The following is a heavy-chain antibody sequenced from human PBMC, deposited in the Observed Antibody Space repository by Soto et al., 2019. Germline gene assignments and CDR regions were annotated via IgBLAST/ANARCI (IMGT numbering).Heavy chain of an antibody. CDR3: AAHNVYSSGLDAFDI. CDR2: INPSGGST. J-gene: IGHJ3*02. Sequence: ASVNVPCKSSGYTFTSYYIHWVRQAPGQGLEWMGIINPSGGSTIYAQKFQGRVTMTRDTSTSTVYMELSSLRSEDTAVYYCAAHNVYSSGLDAFDIWGQGTMVTVSS. CDR1: GYTFTSYY. D-gene: IGHD6-19*01. V-gene: IGHV1-46*01.